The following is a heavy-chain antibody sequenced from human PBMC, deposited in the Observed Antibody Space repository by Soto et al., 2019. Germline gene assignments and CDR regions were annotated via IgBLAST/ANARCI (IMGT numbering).Heavy chain of an antibody. V-gene: IGHV1-2*04. CDR3: ARGASLVPAAGTGPWFDP. Sequence: QVQLVQSGAEVKKPGASVKVSCKASGYTFTGYYMHWVRQAPGQGLEWMGWNNPNSGGTNYAQKFQGWVTMTRDTSISTAYMELSRLRSDDTAVYYCARGASLVPAAGTGPWFDPWGQGTLVTVSS. J-gene: IGHJ5*02. CDR1: GYTFTGYY. D-gene: IGHD6-13*01. CDR2: NNPNSGGT.